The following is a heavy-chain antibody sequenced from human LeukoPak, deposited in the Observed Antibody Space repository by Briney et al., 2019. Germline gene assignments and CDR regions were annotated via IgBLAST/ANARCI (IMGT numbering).Heavy chain of an antibody. CDR1: GFTFDDYG. V-gene: IGHV3-20*01. Sequence: PGGSLRLSCAASGFTFDDYGMSWVRQAPGKGLEWVSGINWNGGSTGYADSVKGRFTISRDNAKNSLYLQMNSLRAEDTALYHCARLYYYYYYMDVWGKGTTVTVSS. CDR3: ARLYYYYYYMDV. CDR2: INWNGGST. J-gene: IGHJ6*03.